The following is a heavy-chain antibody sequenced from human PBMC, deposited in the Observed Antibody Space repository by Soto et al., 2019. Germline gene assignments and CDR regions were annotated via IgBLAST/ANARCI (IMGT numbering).Heavy chain of an antibody. CDR3: ARDTPFSAGY. V-gene: IGHV1-46*01. CDR2: INPSGGGT. Sequence: QVQLVQSGTEVKKPGASVKVSCKASGYTFLDFYIHWVRQAPGQGLEWMGFINPSGGGTTYAQQLQGRLTMTRDTSTSTVYMELISRRSEDTAIYYCARDTPFSAGYWGQGTLVT. J-gene: IGHJ4*02. CDR1: GYTFLDFY. D-gene: IGHD3-3*02.